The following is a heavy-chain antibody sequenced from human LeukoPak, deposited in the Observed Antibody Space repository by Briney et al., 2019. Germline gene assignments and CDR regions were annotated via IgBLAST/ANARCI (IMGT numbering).Heavy chain of an antibody. CDR3: ARAGGCTAARCPTTPGFDD. V-gene: IGHV3-7*03. D-gene: IGHD2-8*02. Sequence: PSETLSLTCTVSGGSISSGDYYWSWIRQPPGKGLEWVGSISEDGSEKYYVGSVKGRFTISRDNARKSVLLHMSSLRAEDTAVYYCARAGGCTAARCPTTPGFDDWGQGTLVAVSS. J-gene: IGHJ4*02. CDR2: ISEDGSEK. CDR1: GGSISSGDYY.